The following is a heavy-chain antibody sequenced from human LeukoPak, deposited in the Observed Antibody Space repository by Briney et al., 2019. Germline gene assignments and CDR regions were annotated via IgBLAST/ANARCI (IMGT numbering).Heavy chain of an antibody. D-gene: IGHD3-3*01. V-gene: IGHV3-64*01. Sequence: GGSLRLSCAASGFTFSSYAMHWVRQAPGQGLDYVSPISSNGGSTFYANPVKGRFTISRDNSKNTLYLQMGSLRAEDMAVYYCARDSQGYDFWSGYLSPAGVDYYYGMDVWGQGTTVTVSS. CDR1: GFTFSSYA. CDR2: ISSNGGST. J-gene: IGHJ6*02. CDR3: ARDSQGYDFWSGYLSPAGVDYYYGMDV.